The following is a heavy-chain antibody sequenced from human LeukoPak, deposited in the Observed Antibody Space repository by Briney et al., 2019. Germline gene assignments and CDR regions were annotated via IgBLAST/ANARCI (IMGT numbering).Heavy chain of an antibody. CDR1: GDSISSRNYY. D-gene: IGHD3-10*01. V-gene: IGHV4-39*01. J-gene: IGHJ4*02. Sequence: KTSETLSLTCTVSGDSISSRNYYWGWIRQPPGKGLEWIGSIYYSGSTYYNPSLKSRVTISVDTSKDQFSLQLTSAAADTAVYYCARHSMDQGHIYYFDSWGQGTLVTVSS. CDR2: IYYSGST. CDR3: ARHSMDQGHIYYFDS.